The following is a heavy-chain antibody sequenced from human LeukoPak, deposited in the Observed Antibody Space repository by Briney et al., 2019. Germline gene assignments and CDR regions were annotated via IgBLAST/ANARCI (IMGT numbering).Heavy chain of an antibody. V-gene: IGHV3-66*01. Sequence: GGSLRLSCAASGFTVSSNYMSWLRRAPGRGREWLSLIYSGGATYYADSVKGRFTISRDNSKNTLYLQMNSLRAEDTAVYYCARVMFDSSAYYSSYFDYWGQGTLVTVSS. CDR1: GFTVSSNY. CDR3: ARVMFDSSAYYSSYFDY. D-gene: IGHD3-22*01. CDR2: IYSGGAT. J-gene: IGHJ4*02.